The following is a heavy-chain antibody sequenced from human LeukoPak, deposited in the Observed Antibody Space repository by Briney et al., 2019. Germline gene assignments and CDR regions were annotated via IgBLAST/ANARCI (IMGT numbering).Heavy chain of an antibody. V-gene: IGHV1-2*06. Sequence: ASVKVSCKASGYTFTGYYMHWVRQAPGQGLERMGRINPNSGGTNYAQKFQGRVTMTRDTSISTAYMELSRLRSDDTAVYYCARDRVVVVPAAIEYYYYMDVWGKGTTVTVSS. CDR3: ARDRVVVVPAAIEYYYYMDV. J-gene: IGHJ6*03. CDR1: GYTFTGYY. CDR2: INPNSGGT. D-gene: IGHD2-2*01.